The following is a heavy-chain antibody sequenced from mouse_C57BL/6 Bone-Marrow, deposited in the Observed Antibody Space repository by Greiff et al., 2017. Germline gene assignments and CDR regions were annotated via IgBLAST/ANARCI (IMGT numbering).Heavy chain of an antibody. CDR2: ISSGSSTI. V-gene: IGHV5-17*01. Sequence: DVHLVESGGGLVKPGGSLKLSCAASGFTFSDYGMHWVRQAPEKGLEWVAYISSGSSTIYYADTVKGRFTISRDNAKNTLFLQMTSLRSEDTAMYYCAREGYGSSSLFAYWGQGTLVTVSA. CDR1: GFTFSDYG. J-gene: IGHJ3*01. D-gene: IGHD1-1*01. CDR3: AREGYGSSSLFAY.